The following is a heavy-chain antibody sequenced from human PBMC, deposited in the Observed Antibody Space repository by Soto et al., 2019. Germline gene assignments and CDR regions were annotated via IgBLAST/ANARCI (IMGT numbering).Heavy chain of an antibody. D-gene: IGHD6-13*01. CDR3: ARLTGFGAAGGTYYMDV. J-gene: IGHJ6*03. V-gene: IGHV4-39*01. CDR1: GGSISSSSYY. Sequence: QLQLQESGPGLVKPSETLSLTCTVSGGSISSSSYYWGWIRQPPGTGLEWIGSINYSGSTYYNPSLKSRVTISVDTSKNQFFLALSSVTAADTAVYYCARLTGFGAAGGTYYMDVWGKGTTVTVSS. CDR2: INYSGST.